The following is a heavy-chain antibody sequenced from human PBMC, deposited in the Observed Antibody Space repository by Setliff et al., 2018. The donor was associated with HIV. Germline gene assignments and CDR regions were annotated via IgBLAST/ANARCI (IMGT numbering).Heavy chain of an antibody. Sequence: KPSETLSLTCAVSGGSISSTNWWNWVRQPPGKGLEWIGEIYHSGDTNYNPSLKSRVTISVDKSKNQFSLKLTSVTAADTAVYYCARVAAGTYGKGDWFDPWGQGTQVTVSS. D-gene: IGHD3-10*01. J-gene: IGHJ5*02. CDR2: IYHSGDT. CDR3: ARVAAGTYGKGDWFDP. CDR1: GGSISSTNW. V-gene: IGHV4-4*02.